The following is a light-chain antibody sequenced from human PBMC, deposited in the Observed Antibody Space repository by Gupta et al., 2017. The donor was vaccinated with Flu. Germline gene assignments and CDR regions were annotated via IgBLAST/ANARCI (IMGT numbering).Light chain of an antibody. V-gene: IGLV3-25*03. Sequence: SYELTQQPSVSVSPGQTARTTCSGDALPNQYVYWFQQKPGQAPAPLIYKDTERPSGIPERVSASGSGTTVTLTISGVQAEDEADYYWQSADSTSTYYVFGTGTKVTVL. CDR3: QSADSTSTYYV. CDR1: ALPNQY. CDR2: KDT. J-gene: IGLJ1*01.